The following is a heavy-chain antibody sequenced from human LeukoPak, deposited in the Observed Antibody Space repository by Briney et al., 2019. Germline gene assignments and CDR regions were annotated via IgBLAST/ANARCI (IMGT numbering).Heavy chain of an antibody. Sequence: GGSLRLSCAASGFTFSSYAMHWVRQAPGKGLEWVAVISYDGSNKYYADSVKGRFTISRDNSKNTLYLQMNRLRAEDTAVYYCARDRVTMVVVVDYYFDYWGQGTLVTVSS. J-gene: IGHJ4*02. V-gene: IGHV3-30-3*01. D-gene: IGHD3-22*01. CDR3: ARDRVTMVVVVDYYFDY. CDR1: GFTFSSYA. CDR2: ISYDGSNK.